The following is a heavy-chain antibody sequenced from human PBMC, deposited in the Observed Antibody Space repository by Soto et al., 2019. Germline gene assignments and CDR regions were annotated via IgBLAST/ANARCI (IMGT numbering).Heavy chain of an antibody. J-gene: IGHJ4*02. V-gene: IGHV4-34*01. CDR2: INHSGST. Sequence: QVQLQQWGAGLLKPSETLSLTCAVYGGSFSGYYWSWIRQPPGKGLEWSGEINHSGSTNYNPSLKSRVTISVDTSKNQFSLKLSSVTAADTAVYYCARKTNSGSYYYFDYWGQGNLVTVSS. CDR3: ARKTNSGSYYYFDY. CDR1: GGSFSGYY. D-gene: IGHD1-26*01.